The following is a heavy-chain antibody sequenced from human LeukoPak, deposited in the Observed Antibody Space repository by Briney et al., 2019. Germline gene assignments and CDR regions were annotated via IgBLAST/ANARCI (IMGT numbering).Heavy chain of an antibody. J-gene: IGHJ5*02. CDR3: ARDREFQLGYCSGGSCYTSRWFDP. Sequence: SVKVSCKASGGTFSSYAISWVRQAPEQGLEWMGRVIPILGIANYAQKFQGRVTITADKSTSTAYMELSSLRSEDTAVYYCARDREFQLGYCSGGSCYTSRWFDPWGQGTLVTVSS. D-gene: IGHD2-15*01. CDR1: GGTFSSYA. V-gene: IGHV1-69*04. CDR2: VIPILGIA.